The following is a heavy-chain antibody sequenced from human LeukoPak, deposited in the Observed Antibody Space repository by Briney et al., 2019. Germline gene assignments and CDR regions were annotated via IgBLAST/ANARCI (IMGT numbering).Heavy chain of an antibody. Sequence: GGSLRLSCAASGFTFSSYAMHWVRQAPGKGLEWVAVISYDGSNKYYADSVKGRFTISRDNSKNTLYLQMNSLRAEDTAVYYRARDRGLRYFDWLQIDYWGQGTLVTVSS. CDR3: ARDRGLRYFDWLQIDY. D-gene: IGHD3-9*01. CDR2: ISYDGSNK. V-gene: IGHV3-30-3*01. J-gene: IGHJ4*02. CDR1: GFTFSSYA.